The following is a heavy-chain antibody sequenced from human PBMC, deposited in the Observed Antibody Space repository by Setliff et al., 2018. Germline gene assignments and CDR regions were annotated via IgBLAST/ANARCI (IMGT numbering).Heavy chain of an antibody. Sequence: SETLSLTCSVSGGSISPYYWIWIRQSPGKGLEWIGYIFYSGSTNYNPSLKSRVTISVDTSKNQFSLKLSSVAAADTAVYYCARGFDVCGGGACYTDGPYYFDYWGLGTLVTVSS. J-gene: IGHJ4*02. CDR3: ARGFDVCGGGACYTDGPYYFDY. CDR2: IFYSGST. CDR1: GGSISPYY. D-gene: IGHD2-21*02. V-gene: IGHV4-59*12.